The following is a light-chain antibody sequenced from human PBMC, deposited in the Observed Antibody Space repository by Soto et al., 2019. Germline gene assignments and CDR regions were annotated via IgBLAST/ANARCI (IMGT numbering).Light chain of an antibody. CDR2: GSS. CDR3: HYYGYCRDT. Sequence: EIVLTQSPVTLSLSPGERATLSCRASQSVPSNYLAWYQQKRGQAPRLLIYGSSSRATGIPDRFSGSGPGTDFTLTISRLEPEDLAVYDCHYYGYCRDTFGQETRLEIK. J-gene: IGKJ5*01. CDR1: QSVPSNY. V-gene: IGKV3-20*01.